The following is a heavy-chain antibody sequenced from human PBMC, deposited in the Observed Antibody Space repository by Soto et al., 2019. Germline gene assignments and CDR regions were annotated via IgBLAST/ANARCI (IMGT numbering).Heavy chain of an antibody. Sequence: GESLKISCKGSGYSFTSYWIGWVRQMPGKGLEWMGIIYPGDSDTRYSPSFQGQVTISADKSISTAYLQWSSLKASDTAMYYCARPSPPWGIAVADYYGMDVWGQGTTVTVSS. CDR3: ARPSPPWGIAVADYYGMDV. CDR1: GYSFTSYW. CDR2: IYPGDSDT. D-gene: IGHD6-19*01. V-gene: IGHV5-51*01. J-gene: IGHJ6*02.